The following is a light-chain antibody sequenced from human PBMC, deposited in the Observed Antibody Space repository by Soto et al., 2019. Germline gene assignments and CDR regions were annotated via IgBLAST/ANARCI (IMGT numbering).Light chain of an antibody. V-gene: IGKV1-39*01. CDR2: AAS. CDR3: QQGFNTPNT. J-gene: IGKJ3*01. CDR1: QSINNC. Sequence: DIQMTQSPSSLSASVGDRVTITCRASQSINNCLNWYQQKPGKAPKLLIYAASSLQSGVPSRFSGSASGTHFTLTISSLQPEDFATYYCQQGFNTPNTFGPGTKVDLK.